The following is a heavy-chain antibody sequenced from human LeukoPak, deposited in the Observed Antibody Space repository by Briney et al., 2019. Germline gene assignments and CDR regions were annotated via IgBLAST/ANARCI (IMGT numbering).Heavy chain of an antibody. CDR1: GGTFISYA. CDR3: ASGGSGSSVYYFDY. Sequence: SVKVSCKASGGTFISYAISWVRQAPGQGLEWMGGIIPIFGTANYAQKFQGRVTITADESTSTAYMELSSLRSEDTAVYYYASGGSGSSVYYFDYWGQGTLVTVSS. J-gene: IGHJ4*02. V-gene: IGHV1-69*13. CDR2: IIPIFGTA. D-gene: IGHD3-10*01.